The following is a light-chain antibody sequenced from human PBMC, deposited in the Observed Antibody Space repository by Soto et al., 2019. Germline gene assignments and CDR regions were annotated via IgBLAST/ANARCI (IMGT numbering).Light chain of an antibody. Sequence: DIQMTQSPSTLSASVGDRVTITCRASQSISSWLAWYQQKPGKAPKLLIYDASSLESGVPSRFSGSGSGTEFTLTISSLRPDDFATYYCQQYNSYPTFGQGTMV. CDR2: DAS. V-gene: IGKV1-5*01. J-gene: IGKJ1*01. CDR3: QQYNSYPT. CDR1: QSISSW.